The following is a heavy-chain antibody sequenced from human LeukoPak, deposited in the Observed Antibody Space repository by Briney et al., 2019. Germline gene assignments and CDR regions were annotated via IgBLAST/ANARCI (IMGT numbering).Heavy chain of an antibody. Sequence: SETLSLTCTVSGGSISSYYWSWIRQPPGKGLEWIGEINHSGSTNYNPSLKSRVTISVDTSKNQFSLKLSSVTAADTAVYYCASLDSSGWHFDYWGQGTLVTVSS. J-gene: IGHJ4*02. CDR3: ASLDSSGWHFDY. CDR1: GGSISSYY. V-gene: IGHV4-34*01. CDR2: INHSGST. D-gene: IGHD6-19*01.